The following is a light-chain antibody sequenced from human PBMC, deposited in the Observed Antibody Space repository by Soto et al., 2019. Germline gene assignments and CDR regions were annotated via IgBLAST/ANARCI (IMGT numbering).Light chain of an antibody. V-gene: IGKV3-11*01. CDR1: QSVSSY. J-gene: IGKJ5*01. Sequence: EIVFTQSPATLSLSPAERATLSCRASQSVSSYLAWYQKKPGQAPRLLIYDASNRATGIPARFSGSGSGTDLTLTIRSLDTEDFAVYYCQQRSNWPSITFGQGTRLEIK. CDR3: QQRSNWPSIT. CDR2: DAS.